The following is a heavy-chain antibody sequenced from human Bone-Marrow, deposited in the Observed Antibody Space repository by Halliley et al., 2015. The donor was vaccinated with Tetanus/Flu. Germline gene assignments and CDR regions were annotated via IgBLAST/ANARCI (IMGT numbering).Heavy chain of an antibody. J-gene: IGHJ3*02. Sequence: GLVKPSETLSLTCTVSGGFINNYYWTWTRQPPGKGLEWIGYIHYSGSTNYNPSLESRVTLSVDTSKNQFSLRLTSVTAADTAVYFCARVMVRVDALDIGGQGTMVTVSS. V-gene: IGHV4-59*01. D-gene: IGHD2-8*01. CDR3: ARVMVRVDALDI. CDR1: GGFINNYY. CDR2: IHYSGST.